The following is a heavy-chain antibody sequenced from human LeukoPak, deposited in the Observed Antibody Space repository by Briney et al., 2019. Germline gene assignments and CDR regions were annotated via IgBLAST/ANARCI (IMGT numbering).Heavy chain of an antibody. J-gene: IGHJ1*01. V-gene: IGHV3-23*01. CDR1: GFTFSSYA. CDR3: AKDDAWGRYKD. CDR2: ISGSGGST. Sequence: GGSLRLSCAASGFTFSSYAMSWVRRAPGKGLEWVSAISGSGGSTYYADSVKGRFTISRDNSKNTVSLQMNSLRGEDTAVYYCAKDDAWGRYKDWGQGTLVTVSS. D-gene: IGHD3-16*01.